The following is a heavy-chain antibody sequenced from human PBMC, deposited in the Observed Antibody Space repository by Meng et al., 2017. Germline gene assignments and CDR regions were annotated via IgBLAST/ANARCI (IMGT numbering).Heavy chain of an antibody. Sequence: GESLKISCAASGFTFSSYWMSWVRQAPGKGLEWVANIKQDGSEKYYVDSVKGRFNISRDNAKNSLYLQMNSLRAEDTAVYYCARAKGRDGYNFGWGQGTLVTVSS. CDR1: GFTFSSYW. D-gene: IGHD5-24*01. V-gene: IGHV3-7*01. J-gene: IGHJ4*02. CDR2: IKQDGSEK. CDR3: ARAKGRDGYNFG.